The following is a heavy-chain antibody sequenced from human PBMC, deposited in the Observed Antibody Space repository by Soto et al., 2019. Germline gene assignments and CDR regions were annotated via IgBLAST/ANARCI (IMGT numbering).Heavy chain of an antibody. J-gene: IGHJ6*02. CDR3: ARQLDPGIAARYYYYYGMDV. Sequence: SETLSLTCTVSGGSISSSSYYWGWIRQPPGKGLEWIGRIYYSGSTYYNPSLKSRVTISEDTSKNQFSLKLSSVTAADTAVYYCARQLDPGIAARYYYYYGMDVWGQGTTVTVSS. CDR2: IYYSGST. CDR1: GGSISSSSYY. V-gene: IGHV4-39*01. D-gene: IGHD6-6*01.